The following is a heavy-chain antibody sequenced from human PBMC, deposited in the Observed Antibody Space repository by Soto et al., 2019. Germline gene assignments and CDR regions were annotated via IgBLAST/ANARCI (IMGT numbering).Heavy chain of an antibody. D-gene: IGHD3-10*01. J-gene: IGHJ5*02. Sequence: PSETLSLTCAVYGGSFSGYYCSWIRQPPGKGLEWIGEINHSGSTNYNPSLKSRVTISVDTSKNQFSLKLSSVTAADTAVYYCARGVRYYGSGSYYSPWGQGTLVTVSS. CDR3: ARGVRYYGSGSYYSP. V-gene: IGHV4-34*01. CDR1: GGSFSGYY. CDR2: INHSGST.